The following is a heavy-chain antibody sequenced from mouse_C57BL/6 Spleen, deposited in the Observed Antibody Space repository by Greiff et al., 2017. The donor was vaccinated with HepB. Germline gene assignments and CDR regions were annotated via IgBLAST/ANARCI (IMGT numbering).Heavy chain of an antibody. V-gene: IGHV1-26*01. CDR2: INPNNGGT. CDR1: GYTFTDYY. J-gene: IGHJ3*01. CDR3: ARDYDYDWFAY. D-gene: IGHD2-4*01. Sequence: EVQLQQSGPELVKPGASVKISCKASGYTFTDYYMNWVKQSHGKSLEWIGDINPNNGGTSYNQKFKGKATLTVDKSSSTAYMELRSLTSEDSAVYYCARDYDYDWFAYWVQGTLVTVSA.